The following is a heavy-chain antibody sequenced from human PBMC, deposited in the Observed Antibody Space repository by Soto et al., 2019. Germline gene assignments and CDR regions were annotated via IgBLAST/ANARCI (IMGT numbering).Heavy chain of an antibody. J-gene: IGHJ4*02. D-gene: IGHD6-13*01. Sequence: QLQLQESGSGLVKPSQTLSLTCAVSGGSISSGGYSWSWIRQPPGKVLGWIGYIYHSGSTYYNPSLKSRVTISVDRSKNRFSLNLSSVTAADTAVYYCAGTRVRMYYFDYWGQGTLVTVSS. CDR3: AGTRVRMYYFDY. CDR1: GGSISSGGYS. V-gene: IGHV4-30-2*01. CDR2: IYHSGST.